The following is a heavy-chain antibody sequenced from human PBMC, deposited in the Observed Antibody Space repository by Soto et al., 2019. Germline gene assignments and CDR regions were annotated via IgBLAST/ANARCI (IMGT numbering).Heavy chain of an antibody. CDR1: GYSVSSSYYY. CDR2: MLYSGLT. J-gene: IGHJ6*02. V-gene: IGHV4-39*01. Sequence: LSLTCSVSGYSVSSSYYYWAWIRQPPGKGLEWIGSMLYSGLTYYNPSLKSRVTLSVDTSKNQFSVRLNSVTASDTAVYYCAPLTVSLSGPYGIHVWGQGTTVTVSS. D-gene: IGHD2-15*01. CDR3: APLTVSLSGPYGIHV.